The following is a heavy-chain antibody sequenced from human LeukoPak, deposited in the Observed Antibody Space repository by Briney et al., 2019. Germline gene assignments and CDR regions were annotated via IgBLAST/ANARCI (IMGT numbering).Heavy chain of an antibody. V-gene: IGHV4-38-2*01. CDR1: GYSISSGYY. CDR2: IYHSGST. D-gene: IGHD1-26*01. J-gene: IGHJ5*02. CDR3: ARKGVVGFSGSYSPADP. Sequence: SETLSLTCAVSGYSISSGYYWGWIRQPPGKGLEWIESIYHSGSTYYNSSLKRRVTISVDTSKNQFSLKLSSVTAADTPVYYCARKGVVGFSGSYSPADPWGQGTLLTVSS.